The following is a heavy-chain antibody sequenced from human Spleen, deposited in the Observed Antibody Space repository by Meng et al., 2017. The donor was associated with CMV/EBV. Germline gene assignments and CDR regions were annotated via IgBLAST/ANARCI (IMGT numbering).Heavy chain of an antibody. CDR3: ARPAGTGYYSGFAFDI. D-gene: IGHD3-9*01. Sequence: GHSFTKEWIGWVRQMPGKGLEWMGIIYPGDSDTRYSPSFQGQVTISADKSISTAYLQWSSLKASDTAMYYCARPAGTGYYSGFAFDIWGQGTMVTVSS. CDR2: IYPGDSDT. V-gene: IGHV5-51*01. J-gene: IGHJ3*02. CDR1: GHSFTKEW.